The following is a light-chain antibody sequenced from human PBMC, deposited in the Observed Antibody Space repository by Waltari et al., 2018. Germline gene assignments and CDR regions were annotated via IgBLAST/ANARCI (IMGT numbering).Light chain of an antibody. CDR2: DVY. J-gene: IGLJ2*01. CDR1: SSDIGDSDY. CDR3: SSSAATHHVV. Sequence: QSALIQPPSASGSPGQSVAISCTGTSSDIGDSDYVSWYQQHPGKVPKLIIYDVYKRPSGVPDRFSAYKSGNTASLTVSGLQAEDEADYYCSSSAATHHVVFGGGTKLTVL. V-gene: IGLV2-8*01.